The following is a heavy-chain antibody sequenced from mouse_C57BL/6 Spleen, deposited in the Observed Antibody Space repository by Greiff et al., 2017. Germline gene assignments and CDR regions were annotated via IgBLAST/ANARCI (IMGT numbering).Heavy chain of an antibody. D-gene: IGHD1-1*01. V-gene: IGHV1-26*01. CDR2: INPNNGGT. CDR1: GYTFTDYY. CDR3: ARIFNYYGSSPWFAY. Sequence: VQLQQSGPELVKPGASVKISCKASGYTFTDYYMNWVKQSHGKSLEWIGDINPNNGGTSYNQKFKGKATLTVDKSSSTAYMGLRSLTSEDSAVYYCARIFNYYGSSPWFAYWGQGTLVTVSA. J-gene: IGHJ3*01.